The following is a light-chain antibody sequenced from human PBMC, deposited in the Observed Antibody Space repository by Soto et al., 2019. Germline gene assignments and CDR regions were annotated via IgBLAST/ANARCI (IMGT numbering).Light chain of an antibody. CDR2: DVS. Sequence: QSVLTQPRPVSGSPGQSVTISCTGTSSDVGGYNYVSWYQQHPGKAPKVMIYDVSERPSGVPDRFSGSKSGNTASLTISGLQAEDEADYYCCSYAGSPRYVLGTGTKLTVL. J-gene: IGLJ1*01. V-gene: IGLV2-11*01. CDR3: CSYAGSPRYV. CDR1: SSDVGGYNY.